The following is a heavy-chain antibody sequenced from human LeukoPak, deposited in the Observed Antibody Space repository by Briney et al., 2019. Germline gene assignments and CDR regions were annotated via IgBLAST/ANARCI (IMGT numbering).Heavy chain of an antibody. D-gene: IGHD1-26*01. CDR1: GGSFSGYS. CDR3: ARDSGRWESPDYYYYYIDV. V-gene: IGHV4-34*01. CDR2: INPSGSS. Sequence: SETLXXTXAVDGGSFSGYSXXWIRQSPGKGXEWXGGINPSGSSNNNPSLKSRVTMSVDTSRTQFSLNLSSVTAADTARYYCARDSGRWESPDYYYYYIDVWGKGTTVTVSS. J-gene: IGHJ6*03.